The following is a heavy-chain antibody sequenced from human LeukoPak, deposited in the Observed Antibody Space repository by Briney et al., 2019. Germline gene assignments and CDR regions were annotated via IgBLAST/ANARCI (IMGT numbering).Heavy chain of an antibody. D-gene: IGHD1-1*01. Sequence: PSETLSLTCTISGASISSSTYYWGWIRQPPGKGLEWIGTIYYSGRTYYNPSLKSRVTMSVDTSKNQFSLKVSSVTAADTAVYFCARGRVSSSTWYSTYYYYFYMDVWGKGTTVTVSS. J-gene: IGHJ6*03. CDR3: ARGRVSSSTWYSTYYYYFYMDV. V-gene: IGHV4-39*07. CDR1: GASISSSTYY. CDR2: IYYSGRT.